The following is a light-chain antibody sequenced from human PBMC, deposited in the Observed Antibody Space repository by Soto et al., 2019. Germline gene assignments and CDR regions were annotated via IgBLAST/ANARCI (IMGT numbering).Light chain of an antibody. CDR3: LQYNSYS. J-gene: IGKJ2*01. Sequence: DIQMTQSPSTLSASVGDRVTITCRASQSIGRWLAWYQQKPGKAPTLPISQASTLQGGVPSRFSGRGSGTEFTLAIDSLQPEDFATYYCLQYNSYSFGQGTKVDIK. CDR1: QSIGRW. CDR2: QAS. V-gene: IGKV1-5*03.